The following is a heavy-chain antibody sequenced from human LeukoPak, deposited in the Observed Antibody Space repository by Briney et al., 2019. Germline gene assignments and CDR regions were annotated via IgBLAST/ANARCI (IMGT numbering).Heavy chain of an antibody. CDR3: ARDLGRYSSSSALFQH. CDR1: GFTFSSYS. J-gene: IGHJ1*01. CDR2: ISSSSSYI. V-gene: IGHV3-21*01. Sequence: GGSLRLSCAASGFTFSSYSMNWVSQAPGKGLEWVSSISSSSSYINYADSVKGRFTISRDNAKNSLYLQMNSLRAEDTAVYYCARDLGRYSSSSALFQHWGQGTPVTVSS. D-gene: IGHD6-13*01.